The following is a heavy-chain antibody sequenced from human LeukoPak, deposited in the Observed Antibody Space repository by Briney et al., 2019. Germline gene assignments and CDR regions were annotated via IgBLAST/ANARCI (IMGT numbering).Heavy chain of an antibody. CDR3: ARAPTLGSYYSPPAY. CDR1: GYTFTGYY. D-gene: IGHD1-26*01. J-gene: IGHJ4*02. Sequence: GASVKVSCKASGYTFTGYYMHWVRQAPGQGLEWMGWINPNSGGTNYAQKFQGRVTMTRDTSISTAYMELSRLRSDDTAVYYCARAPTLGSYYSPPAYWGQGTLVTVSS. CDR2: INPNSGGT. V-gene: IGHV1-2*02.